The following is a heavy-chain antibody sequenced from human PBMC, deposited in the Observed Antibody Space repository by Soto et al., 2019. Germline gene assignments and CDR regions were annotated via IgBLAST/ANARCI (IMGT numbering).Heavy chain of an antibody. V-gene: IGHV3-23*01. D-gene: IGHD6-19*01. J-gene: IGHJ4*02. CDR2: FSATSENT. Sequence: VQLLESGGGLVQPGGSLRLSCVGSGFFFSSYTMTWVRQAPGKGLEWVSSFSATSENTYYADSVRGRFTISRDNSKNTLFLQMNSLTAEDTAMHYCAKARDQQWVRLPFDYWGQGILVIVSS. CDR3: AKARDQQWVRLPFDY. CDR1: GFFFSSYT.